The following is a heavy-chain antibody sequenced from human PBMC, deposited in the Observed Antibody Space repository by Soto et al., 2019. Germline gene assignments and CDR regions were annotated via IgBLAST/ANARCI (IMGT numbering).Heavy chain of an antibody. J-gene: IGHJ4*02. CDR1: GFTFSDYY. CDR2: ISGNGNTK. D-gene: IGHD4-17*01. Sequence: QVHLVEFGGGLVQPGGSLRLSCAASGFTFSDYYMSWISQAPGKGLEWLSYISGNGNTKYYADSVKGRFTISRDNAKNSVDLQMNSRRDDDTAVYYCVRDVGSDYLAFWGQGALVTVSS. CDR3: VRDVGSDYLAF. V-gene: IGHV3-11*01.